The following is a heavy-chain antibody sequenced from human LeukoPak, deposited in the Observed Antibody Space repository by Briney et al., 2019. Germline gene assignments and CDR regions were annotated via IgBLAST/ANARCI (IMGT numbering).Heavy chain of an antibody. CDR3: AKWEDYYDSSGYFDY. V-gene: IGHV3-73*01. D-gene: IGHD3-22*01. J-gene: IGHJ4*02. CDR1: GFTFSGSA. CDR2: IRSKANSYAT. Sequence: GGSLRLSCAASGFTFSGSAMHWVRQASGKGLEWVGRIRSKANSYATAYAASVKGRFTISRDDSKNTLYLQMNSLRAEDTAVYYCAKWEDYYDSSGYFDYWGQGTLVTVSS.